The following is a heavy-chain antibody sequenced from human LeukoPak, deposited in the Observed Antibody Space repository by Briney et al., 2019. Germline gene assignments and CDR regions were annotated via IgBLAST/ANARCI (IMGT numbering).Heavy chain of an antibody. V-gene: IGHV1-8*01. J-gene: IGHJ4*02. CDR1: GYTFTSYD. CDR2: MNPNSGNT. Sequence: GVSVKVSCKASGYTFTSYDINWVRQATGQGLEWMGWMNPNSGNTGYAQKFQGRVTMTRNTSISTAYMELSSLRSEDTAVYYCAREVYCSSTSCYYYFDYWGQGTLVTVSS. CDR3: AREVYCSSTSCYYYFDY. D-gene: IGHD2-2*01.